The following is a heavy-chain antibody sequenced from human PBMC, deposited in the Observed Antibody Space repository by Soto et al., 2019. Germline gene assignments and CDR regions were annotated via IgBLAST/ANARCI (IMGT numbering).Heavy chain of an antibody. CDR3: TTQFFLSSRKPPEDV. CDR2: LSGSSLNT. Sequence: EVRLLESGGGLVQPGGSLRLSCEASGFTFGNYAMTWVCQGPGRGLEWVSALSGSSLNTYYADSVKGRFTISRDNSKNTMYLEMNSLRVDDTAVYYCTTQFFLSSRKPPEDVWGQGTPVAVSS. CDR1: GFTFGNYA. V-gene: IGHV3-23*01. J-gene: IGHJ6*02.